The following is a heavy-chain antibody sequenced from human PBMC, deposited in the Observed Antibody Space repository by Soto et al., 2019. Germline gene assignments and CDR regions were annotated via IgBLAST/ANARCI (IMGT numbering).Heavy chain of an antibody. Sequence: GGSLRLSCAASGFTVSSNYMSWVRQAPGKGLEWVSVIYSGGSTYYADSVKGRFTISRDNSKNTLYLQMNSLRAEDTAVYYCARDDGSLPDYYGSGPLDYWGQGTLVTVSS. D-gene: IGHD3-10*01. CDR1: GFTVSSNY. CDR2: IYSGGST. CDR3: ARDDGSLPDYYGSGPLDY. J-gene: IGHJ4*02. V-gene: IGHV3-66*01.